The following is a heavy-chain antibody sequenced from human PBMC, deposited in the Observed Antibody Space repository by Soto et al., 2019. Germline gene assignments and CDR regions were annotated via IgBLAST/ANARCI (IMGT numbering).Heavy chain of an antibody. CDR1: GFTFSSYA. V-gene: IGHV3-23*01. CDR3: AKVGCGGSCYSIDY. CDR2: ISGSGGST. Sequence: EVQLLESGGGLVQPGGSLSLSCAASGFTFSSYAMSWVRQAPGKGLEWVSAISGSGGSTYYADSVKGRFTISRDNSKNTLYLQMNSLRAEDTAVYYCAKVGCGGSCYSIDYWGQGTLVTVSS. D-gene: IGHD2-15*01. J-gene: IGHJ4*02.